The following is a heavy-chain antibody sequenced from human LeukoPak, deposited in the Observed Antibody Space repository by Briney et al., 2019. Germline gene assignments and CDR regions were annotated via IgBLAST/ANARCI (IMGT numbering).Heavy chain of an antibody. CDR3: ARLYYDILTGYYAFDY. D-gene: IGHD3-9*01. Sequence: SETLSPTCTVSGGSISSYYWSWIRQPAGKGLEWIGRIYTSGSTNYNPSLKSRVTMSVDTSKNQFSLKLSSVTAADTAVYYCARLYYDILTGYYAFDYWGQGTLVTVSS. V-gene: IGHV4-4*07. J-gene: IGHJ4*02. CDR2: IYTSGST. CDR1: GGSISSYY.